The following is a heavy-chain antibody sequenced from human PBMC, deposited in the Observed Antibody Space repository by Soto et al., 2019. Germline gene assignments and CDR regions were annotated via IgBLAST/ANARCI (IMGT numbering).Heavy chain of an antibody. CDR1: GYSFTSYW. V-gene: IGHV5-51*01. CDR3: ARHHLGGPRGYYGMDV. D-gene: IGHD3-10*01. Sequence: GESLKISCKGSGYSFTSYWIGWVRQMSGKGLEWMGIIYPGDSDTRYSPSFQGQVTISADKSISTAYLQWSSLKASDTAMYYCARHHLGGPRGYYGMDVWGQGTTVTVSS. J-gene: IGHJ6*02. CDR2: IYPGDSDT.